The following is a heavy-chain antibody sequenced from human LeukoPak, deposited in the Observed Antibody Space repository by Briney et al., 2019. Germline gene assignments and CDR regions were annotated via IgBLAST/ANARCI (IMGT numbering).Heavy chain of an antibody. J-gene: IGHJ4*02. V-gene: IGHV1-46*01. Sequence: GASVKVSCKASGYSFTSYYIHWVRQAPGQGLEWMGIINPSSGSTSYAQKFQGRVIMTRDTSTSTVYMDLSSLRSEDTAVYYCATDGSSTDDYYFDYWGQGTLVTVSS. CDR3: ATDGSSTDDYYFDY. CDR1: GYSFTSYY. D-gene: IGHD2-2*01. CDR2: INPSSGST.